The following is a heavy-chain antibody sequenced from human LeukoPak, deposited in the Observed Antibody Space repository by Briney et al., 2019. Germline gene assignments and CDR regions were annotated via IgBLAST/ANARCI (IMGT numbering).Heavy chain of an antibody. D-gene: IGHD2-2*01. CDR2: ISGSGGST. V-gene: IGHV3-23*01. CDR1: GLIFSNAW. J-gene: IGHJ3*02. Sequence: GGSLRLSCEASGLIFSNAWMNWVRQAPGKGLEWVSAISGSGGSTYFADSVKGRFTISRDNSKNTLYLQMNSLSAEDTAIYYCARGLGSSTSRHTFDIWGQGTMVTVSS. CDR3: ARGLGSSTSRHTFDI.